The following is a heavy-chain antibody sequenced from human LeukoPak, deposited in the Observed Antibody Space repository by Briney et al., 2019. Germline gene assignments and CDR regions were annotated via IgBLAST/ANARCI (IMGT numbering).Heavy chain of an antibody. V-gene: IGHV1-2*02. Sequence: ASVKVSCKASGYTFTGYYMHWVRQAPGQGLEWMGWINPNIGGTNYAQKFQGRVTMTRDTSISTAYMELSRLRSDDTAVYYCARIVVPAVVFFEMDYWGQGTLVTVSS. CDR3: ARIVVPAVVFFEMDY. J-gene: IGHJ4*02. CDR1: GYTFTGYY. CDR2: INPNIGGT. D-gene: IGHD2-2*01.